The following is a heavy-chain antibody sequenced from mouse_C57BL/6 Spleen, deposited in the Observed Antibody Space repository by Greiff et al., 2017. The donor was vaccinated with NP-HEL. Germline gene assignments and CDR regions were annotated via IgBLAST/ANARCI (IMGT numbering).Heavy chain of an antibody. CDR2: IYPGDGDT. CDR3: ARSGYYGSSYYAMDY. Sequence: QVQLQQSGPELVKPGASVKISCKASGYAFSSSWMNWVKQRPGKGLEWIGRIYPGDGDTNYNGKFKGKATLTADKSSSTAYMQLSSLTSEDSAVYFGARSGYYGSSYYAMDYWGQGTSVTVSS. CDR1: GYAFSSSW. V-gene: IGHV1-82*01. D-gene: IGHD1-1*01. J-gene: IGHJ4*01.